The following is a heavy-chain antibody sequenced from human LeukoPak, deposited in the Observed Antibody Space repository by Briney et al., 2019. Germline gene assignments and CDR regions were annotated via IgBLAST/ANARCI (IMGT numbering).Heavy chain of an antibody. CDR3: ARDGFSREGGDSSDYPDYFDY. J-gene: IGHJ4*02. V-gene: IGHV4-4*07. CDR1: GGSISSYY. CDR2: IYTSGST. Sequence: PSETLSLTCTVSGGSISSYYWSWIRQPAGKGLEWIGRIYTSGSTNYNPSLKSRVTMSVDTSKNQFSLKLSSVTAADTAVYYCARDGFSREGGDSSDYPDYFDYWGQGTLVTVSS. D-gene: IGHD3-22*01.